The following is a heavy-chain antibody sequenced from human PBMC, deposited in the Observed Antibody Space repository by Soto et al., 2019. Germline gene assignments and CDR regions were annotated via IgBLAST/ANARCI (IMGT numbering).Heavy chain of an antibody. D-gene: IGHD5-12*01. Sequence: QVQLVESGGGVVQPGRSLRLSCAASGFTFSSYGMHWVRQAPGKGLEWVAVISYDGSNKYYADSVKGRFTISRDNSKNTLYLQMNSLRAEDTAVYYCAKARRDGYNQEVDYWGQGTLVTVSS. CDR3: AKARRDGYNQEVDY. J-gene: IGHJ4*02. V-gene: IGHV3-30*18. CDR1: GFTFSSYG. CDR2: ISYDGSNK.